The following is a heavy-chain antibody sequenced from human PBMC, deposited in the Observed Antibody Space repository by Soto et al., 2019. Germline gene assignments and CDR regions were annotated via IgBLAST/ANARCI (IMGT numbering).Heavy chain of an antibody. J-gene: IGHJ3*02. V-gene: IGHV5-51*01. D-gene: IGHD3-22*01. Sequence: GESLKISCKASGYSFSFYWIGWVRQMPGKGLEWMAIMYPDDSDIRYSPSFEAHVTISADKSTSTAFLQWSSLKASDTAMYYCATAYVYDFENSNYYRDAFDIWGQGTMVTV. CDR3: ATAYVYDFENSNYYRDAFDI. CDR2: MYPDDSDI. CDR1: GYSFSFYW.